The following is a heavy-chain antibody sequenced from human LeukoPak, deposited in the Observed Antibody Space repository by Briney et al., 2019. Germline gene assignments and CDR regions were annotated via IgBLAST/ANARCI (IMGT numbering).Heavy chain of an antibody. D-gene: IGHD3-10*02. CDR2: ISSIGSTI. Sequence: GGSLRLSCAASGFTLSSYEMNGVRQAPGKGLDGVSYISSIGSTIYYADSVKGRFTISRDNAKNSLYLQMNSLRAEDTAVYYCAELGITMIGGVWGKGTTVTISS. CDR1: GFTLSSYE. J-gene: IGHJ6*04. CDR3: AELGITMIGGV. V-gene: IGHV3-48*03.